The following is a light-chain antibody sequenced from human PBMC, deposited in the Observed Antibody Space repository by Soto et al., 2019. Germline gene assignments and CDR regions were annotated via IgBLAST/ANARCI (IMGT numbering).Light chain of an antibody. J-gene: IGKJ1*01. CDR2: AAS. Sequence: AIRMTQSPSSLSASTGDRVTITCRASQGISSYLAWYQQKPGKAPKLLIYAASTLQSGVPSRLSGSGSGTDFTLTIRCLQSEDFATYYCQQYYSYPRTFGQGTKVQIK. CDR1: QGISSY. CDR3: QQYYSYPRT. V-gene: IGKV1-8*01.